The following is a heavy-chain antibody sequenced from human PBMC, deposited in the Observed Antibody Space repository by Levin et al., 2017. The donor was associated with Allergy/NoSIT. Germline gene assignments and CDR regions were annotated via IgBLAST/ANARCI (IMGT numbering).Heavy chain of an antibody. CDR3: AARVFDY. CDR2: ISGGGNDG. CDR1: GLNFNNYG. J-gene: IGHJ4*02. Sequence: GGSLRLSCAVSGLNFNNYGMNWVRQAPGKGLEWVALISGGGNDGNYADSVRGRFTISRDNSKNTLYLQMNSLRPDDTAVYYCAARVFDYWGQGTLVAVSS. V-gene: IGHV3-30*03.